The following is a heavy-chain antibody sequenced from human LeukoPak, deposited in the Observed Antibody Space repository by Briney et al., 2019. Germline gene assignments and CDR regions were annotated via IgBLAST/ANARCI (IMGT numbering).Heavy chain of an antibody. D-gene: IGHD3-16*01. CDR3: ARRAGDTFDY. CDR1: GGSITSSNFF. Sequence: PSETLSLTCIVSGGSITSSNFFWDWVRQPPEKELEWIGSIYYTGDTYYNPSLRSRVSMSLDTSKSHFSLKLSSVTAADTAVYYCARRAGDTFDYWGQGTLVTVSP. CDR2: IYYTGDT. V-gene: IGHV4-39*02. J-gene: IGHJ4*02.